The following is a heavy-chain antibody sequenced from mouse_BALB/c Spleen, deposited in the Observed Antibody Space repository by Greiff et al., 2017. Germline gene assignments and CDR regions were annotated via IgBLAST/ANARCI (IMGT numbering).Heavy chain of an antibody. J-gene: IGHJ3*01. D-gene: IGHD2-4*01. V-gene: IGHV1-61*01. Sequence: QVQLQQPGAELVRPGASVQLSCKASGYSFTSYWLNWVKQRPGQGLEWIGMIHPSDSETRLNQKFKDKATLTVDKSSSTAYMQLSSPTSEDSSVYYCARKDYYEAWFAYWGQGTLVTVSA. CDR2: IHPSDSET. CDR1: GYSFTSYW. CDR3: ARKDYYEAWFAY.